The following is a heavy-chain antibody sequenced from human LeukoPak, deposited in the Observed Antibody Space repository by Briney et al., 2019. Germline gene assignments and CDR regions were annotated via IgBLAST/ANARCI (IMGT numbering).Heavy chain of an antibody. CDR2: IYSDGNT. D-gene: IGHD2-8*01. Sequence: GGSLRLSCAVSGFTVSSIYMTWVRQAPGKGLEWVSSIYSDGNTYYADSVKGRFTISRDNAKNTQYLQMNNLRAEDTAVYYCAREDCTIGAVCSSLLDHWGRGTLVTVSS. J-gene: IGHJ4*02. CDR1: GFTVSSIY. V-gene: IGHV3-53*01. CDR3: AREDCTIGAVCSSLLDH.